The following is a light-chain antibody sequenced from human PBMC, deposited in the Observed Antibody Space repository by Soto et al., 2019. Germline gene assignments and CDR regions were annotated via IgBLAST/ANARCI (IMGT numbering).Light chain of an antibody. V-gene: IGKV3-20*01. J-gene: IGKJ1*01. Sequence: EIVMTQSPATLSVSPGERVTLFCRASQSVSRNLAWYQQKPGQAPRLLIYGASTRATGIPDRFSGSGSGTDFTLTISRLEPEDSAVYYCQQYGSSPWTFGQGTKVDIK. CDR2: GAS. CDR3: QQYGSSPWT. CDR1: QSVSRN.